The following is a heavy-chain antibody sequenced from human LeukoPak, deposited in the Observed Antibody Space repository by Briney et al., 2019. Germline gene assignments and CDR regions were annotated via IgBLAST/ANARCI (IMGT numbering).Heavy chain of an antibody. V-gene: IGHV5-51*01. D-gene: IGHD4-17*01. J-gene: IGHJ3*02. CDR3: ARVPATVTTVGAFDI. CDR2: IYPGDSDT. CDR1: GYSFTSYW. Sequence: GESLKISCKGSGYSFTSYWIGWVRQMPGKGLEWMGIIYPGDSDTGYSPSFQGQVTISADKSISTAYLQWSSLKASDTAMYYCARVPATVTTVGAFDIWGQGTMVTVSS.